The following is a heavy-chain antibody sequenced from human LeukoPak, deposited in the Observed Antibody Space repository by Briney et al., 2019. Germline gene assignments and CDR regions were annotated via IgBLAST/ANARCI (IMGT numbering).Heavy chain of an antibody. CDR3: ARHHCSGGTCFDY. CDR1: GGSISSSSYY. D-gene: IGHD2-15*01. J-gene: IGHJ4*02. V-gene: IGHV4-39*01. CDR2: IYYSGST. Sequence: KPSETLSLTCTVSGGSISSSSYYSGWIRQPPGKGLEWIASIYYSGSTYYNPSLKSRVTISVDTSKNQFSLKLRSVTAADTAVYYCARHHCSGGTCFDYWGQGTLVTVSS.